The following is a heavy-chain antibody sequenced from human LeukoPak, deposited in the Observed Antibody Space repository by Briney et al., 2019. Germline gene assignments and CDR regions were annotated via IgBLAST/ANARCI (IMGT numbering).Heavy chain of an antibody. J-gene: IGHJ4*02. D-gene: IGHD3-22*01. CDR3: ARVNYYDSSGYFNVNPGPASYHFDY. CDR1: GGSFSGYY. CDR2: INHSGST. Sequence: SETLSLTCAVYGGSFSGYYWSWIRQPPGKGLEWIGEINHSGSTNYNPSLKSRVTISVDTSKNQFSLKLSSVTAADTAVYYCARVNYYDSSGYFNVNPGPASYHFDYWGQGTLVTVSS. V-gene: IGHV4-34*01.